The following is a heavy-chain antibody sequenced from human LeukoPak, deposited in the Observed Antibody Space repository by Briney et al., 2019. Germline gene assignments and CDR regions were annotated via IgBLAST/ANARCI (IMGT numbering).Heavy chain of an antibody. V-gene: IGHV1-69*13. CDR1: GGTFSSYA. J-gene: IGHJ4*02. CDR3: ARGEDTAMVNEPRFDY. CDR2: IIPIFGTA. Sequence: AASVKVSCKASGGTFSSYAISWVRQAPGQGLEWMGGIIPIFGTANYAQKFQGRVTITADESTSTAYMELSSLRSEDTAVYYCARGEDTAMVNEPRFDYWGQGTLVTVSS. D-gene: IGHD5-18*01.